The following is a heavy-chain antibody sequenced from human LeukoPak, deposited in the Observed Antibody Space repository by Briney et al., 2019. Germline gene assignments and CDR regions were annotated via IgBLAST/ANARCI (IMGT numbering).Heavy chain of an antibody. CDR2: MNPNSGNT. CDR3: ARGGDILTGYYTNAQSYYYYYMDV. Sequence: ASVKVSCKASGYTFTSYDINWVRQATGQGLEWMGWMNPNSGNTGYAQKFQGRVTMTRNTSISTAYMELSSLRSEDTAVYYCARGGDILTGYYTNAQSYYYYYMDVWGKGTTVTVSS. D-gene: IGHD3-9*01. V-gene: IGHV1-8*01. CDR1: GYTFTSYD. J-gene: IGHJ6*03.